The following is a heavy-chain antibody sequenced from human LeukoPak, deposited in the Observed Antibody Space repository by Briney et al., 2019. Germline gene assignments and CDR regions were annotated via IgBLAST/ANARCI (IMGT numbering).Heavy chain of an antibody. CDR3: TTDFLRGYSGS. CDR2: IKTETVGGTT. Sequence: GGSLRLSCVASGFTFSFYAMSWVRQAPGKGLECVGRIKTETVGGTTDYAAPVKGRFTISRDDSKNTVDLQMKSLQTEDTAVYYCTTDFLRGYSGSWGQGTLVTVSS. V-gene: IGHV3-15*01. CDR1: GFTFSFYA. J-gene: IGHJ5*02. D-gene: IGHD5-12*01.